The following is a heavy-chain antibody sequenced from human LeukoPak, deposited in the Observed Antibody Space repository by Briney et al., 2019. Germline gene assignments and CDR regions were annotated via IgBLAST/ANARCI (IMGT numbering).Heavy chain of an antibody. D-gene: IGHD3-22*01. CDR1: GGSFSGYY. Sequence: KASETLSLTCAVYGGSFSGYYWSWIRQPPGKGLEWIGEINHSGSTNYNPSLKSRVTISVDTSKNQFSLKLSSVTAADTAVYYCARGANYYDSSGHYYYWGQGTLVTVSS. CDR2: INHSGST. CDR3: ARGANYYDSSGHYYY. V-gene: IGHV4-34*01. J-gene: IGHJ4*02.